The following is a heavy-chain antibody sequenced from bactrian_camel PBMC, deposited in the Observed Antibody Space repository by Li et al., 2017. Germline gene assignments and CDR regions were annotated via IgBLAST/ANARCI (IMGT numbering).Heavy chain of an antibody. J-gene: IGHJ4*01. Sequence: HVQLVESGGGSVEAGGSLRLSCQASGYVDSYCMGWFRQTPGGYERQGVAAISAAGGTQRIYYADSVKGRFTISKDSTNNTLWLQMNNLKPEDTACTTVRPLRTATRRRSITTGARGPRSPSP. CDR1: GYVDSYC. D-gene: IGHD5*01. V-gene: IGHV3S1*01. CDR2: ISAAGGTQRI. CDR3: RPLRTATRRRSITT.